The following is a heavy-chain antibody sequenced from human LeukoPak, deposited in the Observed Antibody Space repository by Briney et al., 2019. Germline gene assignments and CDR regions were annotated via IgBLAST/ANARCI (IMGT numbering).Heavy chain of an antibody. Sequence: SETLSLTCTVSGGSISSSSYYWGWIRQPPGKGLEWIGSIYYSGSTYYNPSLKSRVTISVYTSKNQFSLKLSSVTAADTAVYYCARHKVNYYDSSGYHFDYWGQGTLVTVSS. J-gene: IGHJ4*02. CDR2: IYYSGST. D-gene: IGHD3-22*01. CDR3: ARHKVNYYDSSGYHFDY. CDR1: GGSISSSSYY. V-gene: IGHV4-39*01.